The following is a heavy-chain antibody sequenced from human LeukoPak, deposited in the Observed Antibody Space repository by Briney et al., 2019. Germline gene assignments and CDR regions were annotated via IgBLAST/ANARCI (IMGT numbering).Heavy chain of an antibody. CDR3: ARAEPSIFGVVISYYYYMDV. V-gene: IGHV1-2*06. Sequence: ASVKVSCKAYGYTFTGYYMHWVRQAPGQGLEWMGRINPNSGGTNYAQKFQGRVTMTRDTSISTAYMELSRLRSDDTAVYYCARAEPSIFGVVISYYYYMDVWGKGTTVTVSS. J-gene: IGHJ6*03. CDR2: INPNSGGT. D-gene: IGHD3-3*01. CDR1: GYTFTGYY.